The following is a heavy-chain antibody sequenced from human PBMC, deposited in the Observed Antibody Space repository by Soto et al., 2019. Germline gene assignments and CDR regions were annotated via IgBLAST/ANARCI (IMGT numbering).Heavy chain of an antibody. J-gene: IGHJ4*02. CDR3: ARQGSGWGGEPFDY. Sequence: GESLKISCKGSGYSFTSYLISWVRQIPGKGLEWMGRIDPSDSYTNYSPSFQGHVTISADKSISTAYLQWSSLKASDTAMYYCARQGSGWGGEPFDYWGQGSLVTVSS. CDR1: GYSFTSYL. V-gene: IGHV5-10-1*01. CDR2: IDPSDSYT. D-gene: IGHD3-10*01.